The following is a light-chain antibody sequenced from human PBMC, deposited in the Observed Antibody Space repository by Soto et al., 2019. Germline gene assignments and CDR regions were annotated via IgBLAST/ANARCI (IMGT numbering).Light chain of an antibody. J-gene: IGLJ1*01. CDR2: GNS. CDR1: SSSSGAGYD. Sequence: QSVLTQPPSVSGAPGQRVTISCTGSSSSSGAGYDVHWYQQRPGTAPKLLIFGNSNRPSGVPDRFSGSKSDTSASLTITGLQAEDEGDYYCQSYDSTLSDRYVFGSGTKLTVL. V-gene: IGLV1-40*01. CDR3: QSYDSTLSDRYV.